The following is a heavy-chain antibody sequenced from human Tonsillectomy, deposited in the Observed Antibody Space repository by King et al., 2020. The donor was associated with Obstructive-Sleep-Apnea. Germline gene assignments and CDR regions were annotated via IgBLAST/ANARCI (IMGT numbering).Heavy chain of an antibody. CDR2: ISHSSGSR. J-gene: IGHJ5*02. Sequence: QLVQSGAEVKKPGASVKVSCKASGYTFTSDYIHWGGQAPGHGLEWMGVISHSSGSRTSAQKFPGRVTLTRHTSTGTFYMGLSRLRSEDTAVYYCARDNSVAAIGSWWFDPWGQGTLVTVSS. D-gene: IGHD6-13*01. CDR3: ARDNSVAAIGSWWFDP. CDR1: GYTFTSDY. V-gene: IGHV1-46*01.